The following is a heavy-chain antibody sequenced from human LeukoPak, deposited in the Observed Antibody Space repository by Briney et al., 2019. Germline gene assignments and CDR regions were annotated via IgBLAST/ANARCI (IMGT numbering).Heavy chain of an antibody. V-gene: IGHV1-2*02. CDR1: GYTFTGYY. CDR2: INPSSGGT. J-gene: IGHJ4*02. Sequence: ASVKVSCKASGYTFTGYYVHWVRQAPAQGLEWMGWINPSSGGTYYAQKFRGRVTMTRHTSISTAYMELSRLRSDDTAVYYCATIQSGADIDYWGQGTLVTVSS. CDR3: ATIQSGADIDY. D-gene: IGHD7-27*01.